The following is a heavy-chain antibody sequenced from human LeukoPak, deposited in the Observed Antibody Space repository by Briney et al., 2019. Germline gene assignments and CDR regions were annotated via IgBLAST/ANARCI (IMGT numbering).Heavy chain of an antibody. Sequence: PGGSLRLSCAASGLTLSLSRYAVNWVRQAPGRGLEWVSYISPSGDSTVNAESVKGRFTTSRDNSKNMVYLHMDSLRAEDTAIYFCVRKFYFHMDVWGKGTTVTVSS. V-gene: IGHV3-23*01. J-gene: IGHJ6*04. D-gene: IGHD2/OR15-2a*01. CDR2: ISPSGDST. CDR3: VRKFYFHMDV. CDR1: GLTLSLSRYA.